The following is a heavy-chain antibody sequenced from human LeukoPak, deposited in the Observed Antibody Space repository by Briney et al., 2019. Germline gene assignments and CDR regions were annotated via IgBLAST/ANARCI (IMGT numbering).Heavy chain of an antibody. CDR1: GFTFSSYA. V-gene: IGHV3-23*01. J-gene: IGHJ5*02. CDR2: ISGSGASA. D-gene: IGHD6-13*01. CDR3: ARESPVAAVGRSWFDP. Sequence: GGSLRLSCAASGFTFSSYAMSWVRQAPGKGLEWVSAISGSGASAYYADSVKGRLTISRDNSKNTVSLQMNSLRDDDTAVYFCARESPVAAVGRSWFDPWGQGTLVTVSS.